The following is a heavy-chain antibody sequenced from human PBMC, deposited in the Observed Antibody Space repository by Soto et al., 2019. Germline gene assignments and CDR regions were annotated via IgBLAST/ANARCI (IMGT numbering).Heavy chain of an antibody. V-gene: IGHV3-48*02. CDR2: ISGSGENI. J-gene: IGHJ5*02. D-gene: IGHD2-2*01. CDR1: GFTFSSFI. CDR3: AREVKDCTTTRCLLEDWSNRFVP. Sequence: PGGSLRLSCAASGFTFSSFIMSWVRQAPGKGLEWVSYISGSGENIKYADSVKGRFTISRDNGKNLLYLQMNSLRDEDTAVYFCAREVKDCTTTRCLLEDWSNRFVPWGQGTLVTVSS.